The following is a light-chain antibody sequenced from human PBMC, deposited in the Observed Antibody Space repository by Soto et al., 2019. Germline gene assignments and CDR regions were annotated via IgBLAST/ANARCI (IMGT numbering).Light chain of an antibody. Sequence: IVLTQSPGTLSFSPGERATLSCRASQSISSGYLAWYQQKPGQAPRPLMYGASYRATAFPDRFSGSGSGTDCTLTISRLEPEYFAVYYCHCQKYDDSSVYTFGQGTTLEIK. V-gene: IGKV3-20*01. CDR3: HCQKYDDSSVYT. J-gene: IGKJ2*01. CDR2: GAS. CDR1: QSISSGY.